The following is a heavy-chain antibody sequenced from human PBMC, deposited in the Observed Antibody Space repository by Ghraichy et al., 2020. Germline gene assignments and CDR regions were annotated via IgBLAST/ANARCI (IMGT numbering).Heavy chain of an antibody. CDR1: GFTFSSYG. D-gene: IGHD3-22*01. J-gene: IGHJ4*02. CDR3: ARGYIHYYDSSGHLDY. Sequence: GSLRLSCAASGFTFSSYGMHWVRQAPGKGLEWVAVIWYDGSNKYYADSVKGRFTISRDNTKNTLYLQMNSLRAEDTAVYYCARGYIHYYDSSGHLDYWGQGTLVTVSS. CDR2: IWYDGSNK. V-gene: IGHV3-33*01.